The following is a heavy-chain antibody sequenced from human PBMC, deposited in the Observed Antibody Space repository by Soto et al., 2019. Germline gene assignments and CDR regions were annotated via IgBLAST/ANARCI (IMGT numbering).Heavy chain of an antibody. Sequence: ASVKVSCKASGYTFTSYGSSWVRQAPGQGLDWMGWISAYNGNTNYAQDLQGRVTMTTDTSTSTAYMELRSLRSDDTAVYYCARFSGGSYNTYYFYYGMDVWGQGTTVTVS. CDR3: ARFSGGSYNTYYFYYGMDV. D-gene: IGHD2-15*01. V-gene: IGHV1-18*01. CDR1: GYTFTSYG. J-gene: IGHJ6*02. CDR2: ISAYNGNT.